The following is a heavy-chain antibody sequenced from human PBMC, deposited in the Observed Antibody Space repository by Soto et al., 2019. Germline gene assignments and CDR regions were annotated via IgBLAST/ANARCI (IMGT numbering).Heavy chain of an antibody. V-gene: IGHV3-7*01. CDR1: GFTFSRYW. J-gene: IGHJ6*02. CDR2: IKQDGSEK. Sequence: PGGSLRLSCAASGFTFSRYWMSWVRQAPGKGLEWVANIKQDGSEKYYVDSVKGRFTISRDNAKNSLYLQMNSLRAEDTAVYYCAREGREVIGMDVWGQGTTVTVSS. CDR3: AREGREVIGMDV. D-gene: IGHD1-26*01.